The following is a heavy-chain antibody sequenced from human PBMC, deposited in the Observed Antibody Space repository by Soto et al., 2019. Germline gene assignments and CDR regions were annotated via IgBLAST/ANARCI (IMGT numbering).Heavy chain of an antibody. CDR2: ISGSGETP. V-gene: IGHV3-23*01. CDR3: AKAADIVVIVAANDH. J-gene: IGHJ4*01. Sequence: QPGGSLRLSCAPSGFTFRDFAMIWVRQAPGKRLEWVSAISGSGETPYYADSVKGRFIISRDNFRNTLYLQMSSLRVEDTAVYYCAKAADIVVIVAANDHWGHGTLVTV. CDR1: GFTFRDFA. D-gene: IGHD3-22*01.